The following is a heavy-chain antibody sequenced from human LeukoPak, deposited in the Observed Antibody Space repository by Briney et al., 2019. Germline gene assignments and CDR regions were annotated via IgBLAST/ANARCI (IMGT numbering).Heavy chain of an antibody. CDR2: ISPSGGST. Sequence: ASVKVSCKAFGYTFTSNYMHWVRQAPGQGPEWMGVISPSGGSTTYAQKFQGRVTLTRDMSTSTDYLELSSLRSEDTAVYYCARAVAGTFDYWGQGTLVTVSS. V-gene: IGHV1-46*01. CDR3: ARAVAGTFDY. CDR1: GYTFTSNY. D-gene: IGHD6-19*01. J-gene: IGHJ4*02.